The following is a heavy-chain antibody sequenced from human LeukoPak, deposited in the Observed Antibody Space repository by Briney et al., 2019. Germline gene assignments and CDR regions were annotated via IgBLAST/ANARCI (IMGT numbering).Heavy chain of an antibody. D-gene: IGHD2-2*01. J-gene: IGHJ6*03. CDR3: ARGDIVVVPAARSYYYYMDV. Sequence: PSETLPLTCAVYGGSFSDYYWTWIRQPPGKGLEWIGEINHSGSTNYIPSLRSRVTISVDTSKNQFSLKLSSVSAADTAVYYCARGDIVVVPAARSYYYYMDVWGKGTTVTVSS. V-gene: IGHV4-34*01. CDR2: INHSGST. CDR1: GGSFSDYY.